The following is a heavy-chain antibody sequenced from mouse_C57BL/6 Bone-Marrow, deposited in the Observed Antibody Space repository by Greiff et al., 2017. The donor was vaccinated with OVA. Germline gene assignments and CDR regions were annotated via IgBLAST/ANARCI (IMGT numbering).Heavy chain of an antibody. CDR1: GYTFTSYG. CDR3: ARGPFYPGGY. CDR2: IYPRSGNT. D-gene: IGHD1-1*01. Sequence: QVQLKQSGAELARPGASVKLSCKASGYTFTSYGISWVKQRTGQGLEWIGEIYPRSGNTYYNEKFKGKATLTADKSSSTAYMELRSLTSEDSAVYFCARGPFYPGGYWGQGTTLTVSS. J-gene: IGHJ2*01. V-gene: IGHV1-81*01.